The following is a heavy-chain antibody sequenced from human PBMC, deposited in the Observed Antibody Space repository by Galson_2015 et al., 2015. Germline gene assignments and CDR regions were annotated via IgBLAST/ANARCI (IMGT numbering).Heavy chain of an antibody. CDR3: AGDRGGPTYDYYYGMDV. D-gene: IGHD3-10*01. CDR2: ISYDGSNK. J-gene: IGHJ6*02. CDR1: GFTFSSYA. Sequence: SLRLSCAASGFTFSSYAMHWVRQAPGKGLEWVAVISYDGSNKYYADSVKGRFTISRDNSKNTLYLQMNSLRAEDTAVYYCAGDRGGPTYDYYYGMDVWGQGTTVTVSS. V-gene: IGHV3-30-3*01.